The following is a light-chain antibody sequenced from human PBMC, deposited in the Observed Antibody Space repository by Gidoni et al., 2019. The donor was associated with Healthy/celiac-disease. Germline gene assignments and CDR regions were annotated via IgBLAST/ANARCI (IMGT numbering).Light chain of an antibody. J-gene: IGKJ2*01. CDR3: QQYGSSPYT. V-gene: IGKV3-20*01. Sequence: EFVLTQSPGALSLSPGESATLSCRASHSDSSSYLAWYQQKPGQAPRLLIYGASSRATGIPDKFSGSGSGTDFTLTISRLEPEDFAVYYCQQYGSSPYTFGQXTKLEIK. CDR1: HSDSSSY. CDR2: GAS.